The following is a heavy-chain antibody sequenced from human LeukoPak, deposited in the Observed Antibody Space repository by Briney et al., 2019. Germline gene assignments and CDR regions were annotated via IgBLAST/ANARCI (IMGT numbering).Heavy chain of an antibody. V-gene: IGHV4-4*07. J-gene: IGHJ4*02. CDR1: GGCISSYY. CDR3: ARENSGSYREFDY. Sequence: SETLSLTCTVSGGCISSYYWVGIRQPAGKELEWIGRIYTSGSTNYNASLKSRVSMSVDTSKNQFSLKLSSVTAADTAVFYCARENSGSYREFDYWGQGTLVTVSS. D-gene: IGHD1-26*01. CDR2: IYTSGST.